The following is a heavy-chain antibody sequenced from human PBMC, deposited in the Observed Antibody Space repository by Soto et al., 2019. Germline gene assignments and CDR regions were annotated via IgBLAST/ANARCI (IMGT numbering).Heavy chain of an antibody. CDR2: IYNDGST. CDR1: GFTVSSNY. Sequence: EVQLVESGGGLVQPGGSLRLSCAVSGFTVSSNYMSWVRQAPGKGLEWVLVIYNDGSTYYADSVKGRFTISRDNSKNTLYLQMNSLRAEDTAVYYCARGGSGYSHYPFDYWGQGTLVTVSS. V-gene: IGHV3-66*01. J-gene: IGHJ4*02. D-gene: IGHD3-22*01. CDR3: ARGGSGYSHYPFDY.